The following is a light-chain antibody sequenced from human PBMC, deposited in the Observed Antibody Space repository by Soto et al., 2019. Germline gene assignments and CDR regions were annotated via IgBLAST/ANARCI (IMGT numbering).Light chain of an antibody. CDR3: QQYEGSPLT. Sequence: EIVLTQSPGTLSLSPGERATLSCRASQSVSSNYLAWYQQKAGQAPRLLIYGASNRATGIPDRFSGSGSGTDFTLAISRLEAEDFAVYDCQQYEGSPLTFGGGTKVEIK. CDR1: QSVSSNY. J-gene: IGKJ4*01. V-gene: IGKV3-20*01. CDR2: GAS.